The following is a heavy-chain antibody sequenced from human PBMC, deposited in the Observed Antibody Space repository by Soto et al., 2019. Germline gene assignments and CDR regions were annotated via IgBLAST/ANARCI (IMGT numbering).Heavy chain of an antibody. D-gene: IGHD1-26*01. Sequence: ASVKVSCKASGYTFTSYDINWVRQATGQGLEWMGWMNLNSGNAGYPQKFQGRVTMTRNTSLGTAYLELRSLIFEDTAVYYCARERETRGFDPGGQGTLVTVS. CDR2: MNLNSGNA. J-gene: IGHJ5*02. CDR1: GYTFTSYD. V-gene: IGHV1-8*01. CDR3: ARERETRGFDP.